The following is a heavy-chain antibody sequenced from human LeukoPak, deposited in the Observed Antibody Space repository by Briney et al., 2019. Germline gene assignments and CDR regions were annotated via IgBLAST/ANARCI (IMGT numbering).Heavy chain of an antibody. CDR1: GFTFDDYA. CDR3: AREKPEVVVPDRAFDY. V-gene: IGHV3-9*01. Sequence: GRSLRLSCAASGFTFDDYAMHWVRQAPGKGLEWVSGISWNSGSIGYADSVKGRFTISRDNAKNSLYLQMNSLRAEDTALYYCAREKPEVVVPDRAFDYWGQGTLVTVSS. CDR2: ISWNSGSI. D-gene: IGHD2-2*01. J-gene: IGHJ4*02.